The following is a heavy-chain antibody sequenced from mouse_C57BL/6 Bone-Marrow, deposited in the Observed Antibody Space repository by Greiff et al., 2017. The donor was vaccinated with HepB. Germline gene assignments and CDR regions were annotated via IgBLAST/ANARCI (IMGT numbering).Heavy chain of an antibody. J-gene: IGHJ4*01. CDR2: ISDGGSYT. V-gene: IGHV5-4*01. CDR1: GFTFSSYA. Sequence: EVNVVESGGGLVKPGGSLKLSCAASGFTFSSYAMSWVRQTPEKRLEWVATISDGGSYTYYPDNVKGRFTISRDNAKNNLYLQMSHLKSEDTAMYYCARDPIYYDYVYAMDYWGQGTSVTVSS. D-gene: IGHD2-4*01. CDR3: ARDPIYYDYVYAMDY.